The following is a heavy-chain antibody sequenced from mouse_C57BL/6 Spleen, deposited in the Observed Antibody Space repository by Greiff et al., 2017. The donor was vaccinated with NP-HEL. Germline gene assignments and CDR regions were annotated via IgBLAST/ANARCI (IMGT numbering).Heavy chain of an antibody. J-gene: IGHJ4*01. CDR3: VRHNYWDYAMDY. CDR2: IRSKSNNYAT. V-gene: IGHV10-1*01. D-gene: IGHD1-3*01. CDR1: GFSFNTYA. Sequence: EVMLVESGGGLVQPKGSLKLSCAASGFSFNTYAMNWVRQAPGKGLEWVARIRSKSNNYATYYADSVKDRFTISRDDSESMLYLQMNNLKTEDTAMYYCVRHNYWDYAMDYWGQGTSVTVSS.